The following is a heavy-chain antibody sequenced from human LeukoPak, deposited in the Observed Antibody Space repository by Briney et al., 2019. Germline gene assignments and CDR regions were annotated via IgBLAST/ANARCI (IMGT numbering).Heavy chain of an antibody. J-gene: IGHJ3*02. CDR1: GYSISSYY. Sequence: SETLSLTCTVSGYSISSYYWSWIRQPPGKGLEWIGYIYYSGSTNYNPSLKSRVTISVDTSKNQFSLTLSSVTAADTAVYYCATHGSGSYWAWSDAFDIWGQGTMVTVSS. CDR2: IYYSGST. CDR3: ATHGSGSYWAWSDAFDI. D-gene: IGHD3-10*01. V-gene: IGHV4-59*08.